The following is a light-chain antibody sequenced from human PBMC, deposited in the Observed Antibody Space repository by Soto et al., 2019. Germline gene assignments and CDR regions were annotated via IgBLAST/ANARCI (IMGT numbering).Light chain of an antibody. CDR1: QSVSSSY. Sequence: EIVLTQSPGTLSLSPGERVTLSCRASQSVSSSYLARYQQRPGHVPRLLTYGGSSSATGIPDRLRGRGSGTNVTLAISKLEPEDFAVYYCQQYGSSPSSTFGQGTRLEIK. J-gene: IGKJ5*01. V-gene: IGKV3-20*01. CDR2: GGS. CDR3: QQYGSSPSST.